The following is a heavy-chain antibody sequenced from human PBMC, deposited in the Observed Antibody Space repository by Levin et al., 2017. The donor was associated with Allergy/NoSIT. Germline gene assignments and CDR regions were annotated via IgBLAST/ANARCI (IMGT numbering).Heavy chain of an antibody. J-gene: IGHJ4*02. D-gene: IGHD2-15*01. CDR2: ISSSGNTI. Sequence: GGSLRLSCAASGFTFSDYYMSWIRQAPGKGLEWVSYISSSGNTIYYADSVKGRFTISRDNAKNSLYLQMISLRAEDTAVYYCASTLQDFVVVVAPTDRGFDYWGQGTLVTVSS. CDR1: GFTFSDYY. CDR3: ASTLQDFVVVVAPTDRGFDY. V-gene: IGHV3-11*01.